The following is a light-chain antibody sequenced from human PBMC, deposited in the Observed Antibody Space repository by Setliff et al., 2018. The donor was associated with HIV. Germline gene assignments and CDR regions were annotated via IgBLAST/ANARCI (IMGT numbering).Light chain of an antibody. CDR3: ASWDDSLKVYV. CDR1: SSNIGAGFD. CDR2: DNT. J-gene: IGLJ1*01. Sequence: QSVLTQPPSVSGAPGQRVTMSCTGSSSNIGAGFDVHWYQHLPGRAPKLLIYDNTNRPSGVPDRFSGSKSGTSASLAITGLQAEDEAEYYCASWDDSLKVYVFGSGTKVTVL. V-gene: IGLV1-40*01.